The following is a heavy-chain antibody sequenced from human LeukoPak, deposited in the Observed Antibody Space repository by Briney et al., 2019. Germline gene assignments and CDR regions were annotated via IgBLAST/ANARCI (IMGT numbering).Heavy chain of an antibody. CDR3: ARDRKRIQLWTPFDP. V-gene: IGHV1-18*01. CDR2: ISAYNGNT. Sequence: GASVKVSCKASGYTFTSYGISWVRQAPGQGLEWMGWISAYNGNTNYAQKLQGRVTMTTDTSTSTAYMELRSLRSDDTAVYYCARDRKRIQLWTPFDPWGQGTLVTVSS. J-gene: IGHJ5*02. D-gene: IGHD5-18*01. CDR1: GYTFTSYG.